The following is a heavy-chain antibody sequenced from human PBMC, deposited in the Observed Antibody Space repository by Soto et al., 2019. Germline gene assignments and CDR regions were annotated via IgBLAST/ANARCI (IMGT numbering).Heavy chain of an antibody. V-gene: IGHV3-33*01. CDR2: IWYDGSNT. CDR3: ATEEYSSSSKYFDY. CDR1: GFIFSTDG. Sequence: GGSLRLSCAASGFIFSTDGMHWVRQAPGKGLEWVAIIWYDGSNTYYADFVKGRFTISRDNSKNTLYLQMNGLRAEDTALYYCATEEYSSSSKYFDYWGQGTLVTVSS. D-gene: IGHD6-6*01. J-gene: IGHJ4*02.